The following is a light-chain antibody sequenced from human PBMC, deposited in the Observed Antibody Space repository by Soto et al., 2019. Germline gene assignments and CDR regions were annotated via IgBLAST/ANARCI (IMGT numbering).Light chain of an antibody. CDR3: SSYTDSSNYV. CDR1: SSDVGGYEY. V-gene: IGLV2-14*01. Sequence: QSALTQPASVSGSPGQSITISCTGTSSDVGGYEYVSWYQQYPGKAPKLMIYEVIDRPAGAPRRFSGSKSGNTASLTITGLQAEDEADYYCSSYTDSSNYVFGTGTKVTVL. J-gene: IGLJ1*01. CDR2: EVI.